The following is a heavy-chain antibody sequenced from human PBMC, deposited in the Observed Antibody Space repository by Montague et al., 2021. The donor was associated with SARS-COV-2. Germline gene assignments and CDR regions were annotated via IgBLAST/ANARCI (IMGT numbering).Heavy chain of an antibody. CDR2: IYYSGTT. CDR3: ARGMIRGVTTPFDS. Sequence: SETLSLICSVSSGSIISSGYYWGWIRQPPGKELEWIGNIYYSGTTYYNPSLQSRGTISVDTSKNHLSLRLSSVTAADTAVYFCARGMIRGVTTPFDSWGQGSQVTVSS. J-gene: IGHJ4*02. D-gene: IGHD3-10*01. CDR1: SGSIISSGYY. V-gene: IGHV4-39*02.